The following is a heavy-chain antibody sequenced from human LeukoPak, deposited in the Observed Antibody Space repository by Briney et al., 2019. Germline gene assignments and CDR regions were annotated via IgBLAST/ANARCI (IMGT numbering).Heavy chain of an antibody. CDR2: IKQDGSEK. Sequence: GGSLRLSCAASGFTFSSYSMNWVRQAPGKGLEWVANIKQDGSEKYYVDSVKGRFTISRDNAKNSLYLQMNSLRAEDTAVYYCAVDYVRDGRADWGQGTLVTVSS. CDR3: AVDYVRDGRAD. V-gene: IGHV3-7*01. J-gene: IGHJ4*02. D-gene: IGHD4-17*01. CDR1: GFTFSSYS.